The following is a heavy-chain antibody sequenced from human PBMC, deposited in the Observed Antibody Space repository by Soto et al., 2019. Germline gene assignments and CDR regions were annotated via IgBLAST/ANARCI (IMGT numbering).Heavy chain of an antibody. J-gene: IGHJ6*02. CDR3: ARVNIVVVPVYGMDV. CDR2: IYHTGGR. V-gene: IGHV4-4*02. CDR1: GDSINNTYW. D-gene: IGHD2-2*01. Sequence: SETLSLTCFVSGDSINNTYWWSWVRQAPGKGLEWIGEIYHTGGRSYMPSLRGRITLSVDTSKNQFSLKLSSVTAADTAVYYCARVNIVVVPVYGMDVWGQGTTVTVSS.